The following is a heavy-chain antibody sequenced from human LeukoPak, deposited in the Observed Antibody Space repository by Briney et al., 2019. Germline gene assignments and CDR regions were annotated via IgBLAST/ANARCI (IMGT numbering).Heavy chain of an antibody. CDR2: IYTSGST. Sequence: PSETLSLTCTVSGGSISSGSYYWSWIRQPAGKGLEWIGRIYTSGSTNYNPSLKSRVTISVDTSKNQFSLKLSSVTAADTAVYYCARGFLYSSSKAFDIWGQGTMVTVSS. CDR1: GGSISSGSYY. V-gene: IGHV4-61*02. J-gene: IGHJ3*02. D-gene: IGHD6-6*01. CDR3: ARGFLYSSSKAFDI.